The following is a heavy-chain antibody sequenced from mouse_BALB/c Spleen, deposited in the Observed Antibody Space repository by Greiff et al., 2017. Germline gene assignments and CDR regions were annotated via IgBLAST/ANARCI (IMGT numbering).Heavy chain of an antibody. J-gene: IGHJ4*01. D-gene: IGHD1-1*01. CDR1: GYTFTDYA. CDR3: ARLPVVAPYAMDY. CDR2: ISTYYGDA. V-gene: IGHV1S137*01. Sequence: VNVVESGAELVRPGVSVKISCKGSGYTFTDYAMHWVKQSHAKSLEWIGVISTYYGDASYNQKFKGKATMTVDKSSSTAYMELARLTSEDSAIYYCARLPVVAPYAMDYWGQGTSVTVSS.